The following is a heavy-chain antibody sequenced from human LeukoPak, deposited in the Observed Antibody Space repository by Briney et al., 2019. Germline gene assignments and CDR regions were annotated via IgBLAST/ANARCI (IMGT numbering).Heavy chain of an antibody. Sequence: SETLSLTCTVSGGSISSYYWSWIRQPPGKGLEWIGYIYYSGSTNYNPSLKSRVTISVDKSKNQFSLKLSSVTAADTAVYYCARDLDYDSSGYSTVWGQGTLVTVSS. CDR1: GGSISSYY. V-gene: IGHV4-59*12. J-gene: IGHJ4*02. CDR2: IYYSGST. CDR3: ARDLDYDSSGYSTV. D-gene: IGHD3-22*01.